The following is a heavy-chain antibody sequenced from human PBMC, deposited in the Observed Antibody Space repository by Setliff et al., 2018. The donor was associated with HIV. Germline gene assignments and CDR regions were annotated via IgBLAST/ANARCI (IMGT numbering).Heavy chain of an antibody. D-gene: IGHD3-22*01. J-gene: IGHJ4*02. V-gene: IGHV1-46*01. CDR1: GYTFTGYY. CDR2: INPSAGST. CDR3: ARGRYYYDTSGYLPPPY. Sequence: GASVKVSCKASGYTFTGYYMHWVRQAPGQGLEWMGWINPSAGSTTYAQRFQGRVTMTTDTSTSSVFMELSSLRSEDTAVYYCARGRYYYDTSGYLPPPYWGQGTLVTVSS.